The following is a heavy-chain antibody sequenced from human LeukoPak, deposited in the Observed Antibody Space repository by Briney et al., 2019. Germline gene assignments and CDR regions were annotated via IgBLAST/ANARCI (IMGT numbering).Heavy chain of an antibody. J-gene: IGHJ4*02. CDR3: ASRDRTVTTDFDY. CDR2: INPNSGGT. D-gene: IGHD4-17*01. Sequence: ASVTVSCKSSAYTFTVYYMHWVRQAPGQGLEWMGWINPNSGGTNYAQKFQGRVTMTRDTSISTAYMELSRLRSDDTAVYYCASRDRTVTTDFDYWGQGTLVTVSS. CDR1: AYTFTVYY. V-gene: IGHV1-2*02.